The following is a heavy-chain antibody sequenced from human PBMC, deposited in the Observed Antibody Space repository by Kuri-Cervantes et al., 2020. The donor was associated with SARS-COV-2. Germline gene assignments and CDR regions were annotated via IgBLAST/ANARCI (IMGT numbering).Heavy chain of an antibody. J-gene: IGHJ6*02. CDR2: ISYDGSNK. Sequence: LKISCAASGFTFSSYAMHWVRQAPGKGLEWVAVISYDGSNKYYADSVKGRFTISRDNSKNTLYLQMNSLRAEDTAVYYCARDLGVVVPAIDYGMDVWGQGTTVTVSS. D-gene: IGHD2-2*01. V-gene: IGHV3-30-3*01. CDR1: GFTFSSYA. CDR3: ARDLGVVVPAIDYGMDV.